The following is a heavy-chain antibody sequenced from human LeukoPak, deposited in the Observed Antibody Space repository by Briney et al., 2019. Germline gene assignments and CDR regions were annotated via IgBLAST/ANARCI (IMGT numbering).Heavy chain of an antibody. CDR2: ISSSSSYI. Sequence: PGGSLRLSCAASGFTFSSYSMNWVRQAPGKGLEWVSSISSSSSYIYYADSVKGRFTISRDNAKNSLYLQMNSLRAEDTAVYYCARDSLIYWPLDYWGQGTLVTVS. CDR1: GFTFSSYS. J-gene: IGHJ4*02. CDR3: ARDSLIYWPLDY. D-gene: IGHD2-8*02. V-gene: IGHV3-21*01.